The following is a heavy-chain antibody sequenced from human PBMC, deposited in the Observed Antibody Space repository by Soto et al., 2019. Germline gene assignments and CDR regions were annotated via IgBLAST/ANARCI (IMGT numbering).Heavy chain of an antibody. Sequence: EVQLVESGGGLVKPGGSLRLSCAASGFTFSNAWMSWVRQAPGKGLEWVGRIKRKTDGGTTDYAAPVKGRFTISRDDSKNTLYLQMNSLKTEDTAVYYCTTRSRTIAISGFDPWGQGTLVTVSS. V-gene: IGHV3-15*01. CDR2: IKRKTDGGTT. CDR3: TTRSRTIAISGFDP. CDR1: GFTFSNAW. D-gene: IGHD1-7*01. J-gene: IGHJ5*02.